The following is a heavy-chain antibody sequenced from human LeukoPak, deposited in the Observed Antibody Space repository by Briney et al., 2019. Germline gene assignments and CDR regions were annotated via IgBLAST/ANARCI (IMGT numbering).Heavy chain of an antibody. CDR1: GFTFSTYS. Sequence: GGSLRLSCAASGFTFSTYSMNWVRQAPGKGLEWVSSISSSSSYIYYADSVKGRFTISRDNAKNSLYLQMNSLRAEDTAVYYCARGPRNSSSYQYFQHWGQGTLVAVSS. V-gene: IGHV3-21*01. J-gene: IGHJ1*01. CDR3: ARGPRNSSSYQYFQH. D-gene: IGHD6-13*01. CDR2: ISSSSSYI.